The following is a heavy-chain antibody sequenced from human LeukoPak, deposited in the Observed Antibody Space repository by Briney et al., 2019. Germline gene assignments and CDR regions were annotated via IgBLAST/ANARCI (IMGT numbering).Heavy chain of an antibody. D-gene: IGHD6-13*01. V-gene: IGHV3-21*01. CDR1: GFTFSSYS. Sequence: GGSLRLSCAASGFTFSSYSMNWVRQAPGKGLEWVSSISSSSSYIYYAGSVKGRSTISRDNAKNSLYLQMNSLRAEDTAVYYCARPQTYSSSWYDYWGQGTLVTVSS. CDR2: ISSSSSYI. CDR3: ARPQTYSSSWYDY. J-gene: IGHJ4*02.